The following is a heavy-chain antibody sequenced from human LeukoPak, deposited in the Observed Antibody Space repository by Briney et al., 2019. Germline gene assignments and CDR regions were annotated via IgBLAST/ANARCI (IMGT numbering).Heavy chain of an antibody. CDR3: ATDWLDY. CDR1: GFIFNKAW. D-gene: IGHD3-22*01. V-gene: IGHV3-15*01. J-gene: IGHJ4*02. CDR2: IKSNIDGGTA. Sequence: PGGSLRLSCAASGFIFNKAWMTLLRQAPGKGLEWVGRIKSNIDGGTADYAAPVKGRFTVSRDDSRNILYLQMNSLKIEDTAVYYSATDWLDYWGQGTLVTVSS.